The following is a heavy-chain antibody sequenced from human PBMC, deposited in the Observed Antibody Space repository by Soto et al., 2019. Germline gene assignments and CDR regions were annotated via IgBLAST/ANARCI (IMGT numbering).Heavy chain of an antibody. CDR2: ILSDGSNK. CDR3: AQMDSVNDDHY. D-gene: IGHD1-1*01. CDR1: GFTFSNYD. J-gene: IGHJ4*02. V-gene: IGHV3-30*18. Sequence: QLVESGGGVVQPGRSLRLSCAASGFTFSNYDMHWVRQAPGKGLEWVAVILSDGSNKYYADSVKGRFTISRDNFKNPLYMEMNSLRAEDTAVYYCAQMDSVNDDHYWGQGTLVTVSS.